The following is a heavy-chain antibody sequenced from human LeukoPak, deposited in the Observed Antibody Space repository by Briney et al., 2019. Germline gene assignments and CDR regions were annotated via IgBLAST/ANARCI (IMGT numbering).Heavy chain of an antibody. V-gene: IGHV4-31*03. D-gene: IGHD2-2*01. CDR2: IYYSGST. CDR1: GGSISSGGYY. J-gene: IGHJ4*02. CDR3: ARVAKAEDIVVVPAAAQHYFDY. Sequence: KPSETLSLTCTVSGGSISSGGYYWSWIRQHPGKGLEWIGYIYYSGSTYYNPSLKSRVTISVDTSKNQFSLKLSSVTAADTAIYYCARVAKAEDIVVVPAAAQHYFDYWGQGTLVTVSS.